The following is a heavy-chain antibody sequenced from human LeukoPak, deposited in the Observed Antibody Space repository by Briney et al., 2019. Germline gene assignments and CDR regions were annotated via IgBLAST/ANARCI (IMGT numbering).Heavy chain of an antibody. CDR2: INPNSGGT. Sequence: ASVKVSCKASGYTLTDYYMHWVRQAPGQGLAWVGWINPNSGGTNYAQKFQGRVTMTRDTSISTAYMELSRLRSDDTAVYYCAREERPIAAAGTGDYWGQGTLVTVSS. D-gene: IGHD6-13*01. J-gene: IGHJ4*02. CDR3: AREERPIAAAGTGDY. CDR1: GYTLTDYY. V-gene: IGHV1-2*02.